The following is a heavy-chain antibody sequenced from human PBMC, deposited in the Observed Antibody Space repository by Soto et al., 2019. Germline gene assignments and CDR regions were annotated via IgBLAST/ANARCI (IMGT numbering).Heavy chain of an antibody. D-gene: IGHD3-3*01. Sequence: ASVKVSCKASGYTFTGYYMHWVRQAPGQGLEWMGWINPNSGGTNYAQKFQGWVTMTRDTSISTAYMELSRLRSDDTAVYYCARGGASWIFGMVIIGWFDPWGQGTLVTVSS. CDR3: ARGGASWIFGMVIIGWFDP. CDR2: INPNSGGT. J-gene: IGHJ5*02. CDR1: GYTFTGYY. V-gene: IGHV1-2*04.